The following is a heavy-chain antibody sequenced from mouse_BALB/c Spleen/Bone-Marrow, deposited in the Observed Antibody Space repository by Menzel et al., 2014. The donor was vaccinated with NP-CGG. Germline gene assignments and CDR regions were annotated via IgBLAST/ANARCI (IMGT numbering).Heavy chain of an antibody. CDR2: ISYSGST. CDR3: ARSERFWGWFAY. J-gene: IGHJ3*01. Sequence: EVQLQQSGPGLVKPSQSLSLTCTVTGYSITSDYSWNWIRQFPGNKLEWMGYISYSGSTSYNPSLKSRISITRDTSKNQFFLQLNSVTTEDTATYYCARSERFWGWFAYWGQGTLVTVSA. CDR1: GYSITSDYS. V-gene: IGHV3-2*02.